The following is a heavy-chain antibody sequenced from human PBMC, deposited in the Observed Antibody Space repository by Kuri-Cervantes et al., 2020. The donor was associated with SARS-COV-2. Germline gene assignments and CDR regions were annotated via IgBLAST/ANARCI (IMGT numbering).Heavy chain of an antibody. J-gene: IGHJ6*03. D-gene: IGHD1-26*01. CDR2: INPNSGGT. CDR3: ARVAVGATHPNYYMDV. V-gene: IGHV1-2*02. Sequence: ASVKVSCKASAYTFTAYYIHWVRQAPGQGLEWMGWINPNSGGTNYAQKFQGRVTMTRDTSISTAYMELSRLRSDDTAVYYCARVAVGATHPNYYMDVWGKGTTVTVSS. CDR1: AYTFTAYY.